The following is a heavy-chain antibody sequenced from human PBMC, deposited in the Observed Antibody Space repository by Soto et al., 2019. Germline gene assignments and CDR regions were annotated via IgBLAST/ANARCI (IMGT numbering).Heavy chain of an antibody. D-gene: IGHD2-2*01. CDR3: ASSDIVVVPAASYYYYGMDV. V-gene: IGHV4-34*01. CDR1: GGSFSGYY. J-gene: IGHJ6*02. CDR2: INHSGST. Sequence: QVQLQQWGAGLLKPSETLSLTCAVYGGSFSGYYWSWIRQPPGKGLEWIGEINHSGSTNYNPSLKSRVTLSVDTSKSPFSLKLSSVTAADTAVYYCASSDIVVVPAASYYYYGMDVWGQGTTVTVSS.